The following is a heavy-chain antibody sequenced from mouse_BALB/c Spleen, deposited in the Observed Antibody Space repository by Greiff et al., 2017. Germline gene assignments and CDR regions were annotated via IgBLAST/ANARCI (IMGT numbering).Heavy chain of an antibody. J-gene: IGHJ2*01. CDR2: ISNGGGST. CDR1: GFTFSSYT. CDR3: ARQNFDY. Sequence: EVQLVESGGGLVQPGGSLKLSCAASGFTFSSYTMSWVRQTPEKRLEWVAYISNGGGSTYYPDTVKGRFTISRDNAKNTLYLQMSSLKSEDTAMYYCARQNFDYWGQGTTLTVSS. V-gene: IGHV5-12-2*01.